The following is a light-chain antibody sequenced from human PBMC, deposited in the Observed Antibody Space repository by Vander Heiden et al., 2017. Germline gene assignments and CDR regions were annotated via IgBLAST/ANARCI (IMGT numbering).Light chain of an antibody. J-gene: IGKJ2*01. V-gene: IGKV3-15*01. CDR2: GAS. CDR3: QQYSQWPRT. CDR1: QSVSSN. Sequence: EIVMAQSPVTLSVSPGERATLSCRASQSVSSNLAWYQQKSGQAPRLLIYGASTRATGIPARFSGSGSGTEFTLTISSLQSEDFAVYYCQQYSQWPRTFGQGTKLEIK.